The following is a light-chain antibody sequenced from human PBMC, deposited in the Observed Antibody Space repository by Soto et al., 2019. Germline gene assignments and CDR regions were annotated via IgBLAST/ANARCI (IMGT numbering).Light chain of an antibody. CDR1: SSDVGGYNY. J-gene: IGLJ1*01. Sequence: QAVVTQPPSVSGAPGRRVTISCTGTSSDVGGYNYVSWYQQHPGKAPKLMIYDVSNRPSGVSNRFSGSKSGNTASLTISGLQAEDEADYYCSSYTSSTTYVFGTGTKVTVL. CDR3: SSYTSSTTYV. V-gene: IGLV2-14*01. CDR2: DVS.